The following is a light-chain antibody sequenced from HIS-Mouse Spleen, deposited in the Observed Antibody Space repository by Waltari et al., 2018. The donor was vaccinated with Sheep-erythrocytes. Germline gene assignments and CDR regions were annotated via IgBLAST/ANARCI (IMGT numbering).Light chain of an antibody. CDR2: DVS. Sequence: QSALTQPRSVSGSPGQSVTISCTGTSRDVGGYNYVSWYQTHPGKAPKLMFYDVSKRPSGVPDRFSGSKSGNTASLTISGLRAEDEADYYCCSYAGSYNHVFATGTKVTVL. V-gene: IGLV2-11*01. J-gene: IGLJ1*01. CDR3: CSYAGSYNHV. CDR1: SRDVGGYNY.